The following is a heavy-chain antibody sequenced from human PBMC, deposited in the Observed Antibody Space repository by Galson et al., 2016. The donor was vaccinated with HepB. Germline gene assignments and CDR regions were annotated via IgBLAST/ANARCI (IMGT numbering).Heavy chain of an antibody. J-gene: IGHJ4*02. Sequence: SLRLSCAASGFSVNTYAVNWVRQAPGKGLEWVAVLSTNGLSQHYADSAKGRFTISKDNSKNTLYLQMNSLKVEDTAVYYCAREMHVAAAAAFDFWGRGTLVTVSS. CDR3: AREMHVAAAAAFDF. CDR2: LSTNGLSQ. CDR1: GFSVNTYA. V-gene: IGHV3-30-3*01. D-gene: IGHD6-13*01.